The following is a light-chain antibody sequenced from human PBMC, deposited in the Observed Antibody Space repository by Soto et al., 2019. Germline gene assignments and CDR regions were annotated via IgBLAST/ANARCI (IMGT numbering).Light chain of an antibody. Sequence: QSALTQPRSVSGSPGQSVTISCTGTSSDVGNYNFVSWYQNHPGKAPKLVIFDVSRRPSGVPDRFSGSKSGNTASLTISGLQAEDEADYYCCSYAGGYVLFGGGTTLTVL. CDR1: SSDVGNYNF. V-gene: IGLV2-11*01. J-gene: IGLJ2*01. CDR3: CSYAGGYVL. CDR2: DVS.